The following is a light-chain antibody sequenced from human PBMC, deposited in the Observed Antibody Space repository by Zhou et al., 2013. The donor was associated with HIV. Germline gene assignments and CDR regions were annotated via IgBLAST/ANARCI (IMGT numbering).Light chain of an antibody. CDR3: QQLNSYLT. Sequence: DIQLTQSPSFLSASVGDRVTVTCRASQGISSYLAWYQQKPGKAPELLIYAASTLQSGVPSRFSGSGFGTEFTLTISSLQPEDFATYYCQQLNSYLTFGGGTKVEIK. J-gene: IGKJ4*01. V-gene: IGKV1-9*01. CDR1: QGISSY. CDR2: AAS.